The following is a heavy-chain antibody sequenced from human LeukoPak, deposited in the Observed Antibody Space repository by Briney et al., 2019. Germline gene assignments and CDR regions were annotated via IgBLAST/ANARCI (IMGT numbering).Heavy chain of an antibody. J-gene: IGHJ4*02. CDR3: ARTPSRIDGYRY. V-gene: IGHV4-34*01. CDR2: INHSGST. Sequence: GSLRLSCAASGFPFSSHVLSWVRQPPGKGLEWIGEINHSGSTNYNPSLKSRVTISVDTSKNQFSLKLSSVTAADTAVYYCARTPSRIDGYRYWGQGTLVTVSS. D-gene: IGHD5-24*01. CDR1: GFPFSSHV.